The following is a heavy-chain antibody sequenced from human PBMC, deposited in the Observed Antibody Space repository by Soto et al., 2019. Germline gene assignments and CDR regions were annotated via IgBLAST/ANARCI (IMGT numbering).Heavy chain of an antibody. CDR2: IYYSGST. CDR1: GGSVSSGSYY. CDR3: ARNPSYGDYVDY. J-gene: IGHJ4*02. D-gene: IGHD4-17*01. V-gene: IGHV4-61*01. Sequence: QVQLQESGPGLVKPSETLSLTCTVSGGSVSSGSYYWSWIRQPPGKGLEWIGYIYYSGSTNYNPSLKSRVTISVDTSKNQFSLKLSSVTAADMAVYYCARNPSYGDYVDYWGQGTLVTVSS.